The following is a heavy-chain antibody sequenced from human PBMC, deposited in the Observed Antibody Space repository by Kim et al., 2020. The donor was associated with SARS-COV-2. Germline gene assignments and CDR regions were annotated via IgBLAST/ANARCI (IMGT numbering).Heavy chain of an antibody. J-gene: IGHJ4*02. CDR1: GFSFSSST. D-gene: IGHD4-17*01. CDR2: ISYHSIDK. Sequence: GGSLRLSCAASGFSFSSSTMHWIRQSPGKVLEWVAIISYHSIDKYYADSVKGRFTISRDNSRNTLYLQMNSLKPEDSALYYCTRPFLGHDYAGDWGQGTLVTVSS. CDR3: TRPFLGHDYAGD. V-gene: IGHV3-30-3*01.